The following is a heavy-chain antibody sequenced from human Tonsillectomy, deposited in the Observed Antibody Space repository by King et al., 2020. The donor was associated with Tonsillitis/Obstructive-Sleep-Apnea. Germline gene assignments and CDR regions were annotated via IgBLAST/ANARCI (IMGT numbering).Heavy chain of an antibody. Sequence: VQLVESGGGSVQPGGSLRVSCAASGFIFSDSWMSWVRQAPGKGLEWVANIKQDGGEKYYVDSVKGRFTISRDNAKNSLFLQMSSLRAEDTAVYYCVRDGGGFDYWGQGTLVTVSS. CDR2: IKQDGGEK. V-gene: IGHV3-7*03. J-gene: IGHJ4*02. CDR3: VRDGGGFDY. D-gene: IGHD3-16*01. CDR1: GFIFSDSW.